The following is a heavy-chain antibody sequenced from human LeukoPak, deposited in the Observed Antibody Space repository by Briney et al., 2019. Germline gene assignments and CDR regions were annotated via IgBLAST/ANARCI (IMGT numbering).Heavy chain of an antibody. D-gene: IGHD6-6*01. CDR3: ARDRNSGSSLDI. J-gene: IGHJ3*02. V-gene: IGHV1-2*02. Sequence: EASVKVSCKASGGTFTGYYIHWVRQAPGQGLEWMGWIYPYSGDTNYAQNFQGRVTMTRDTSISTAYMELSSLKSDDTAVYYCARDRNSGSSLDIWGQGTMLTVSS. CDR2: IYPYSGDT. CDR1: GGTFTGYY.